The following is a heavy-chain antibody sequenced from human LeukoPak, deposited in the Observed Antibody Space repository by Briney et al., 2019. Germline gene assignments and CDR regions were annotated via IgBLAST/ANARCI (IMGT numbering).Heavy chain of an antibody. Sequence: SETLSLTCTVSGGSISTSSYYWGWVRQPPGKGLEWIGNIFYSGSTYYSPSLKSRVTISVDTSKNQFSLKVSSVTAADTAVYYCARGSVLLSMDVWGKGTPVTISS. CDR3: ARGSVLLSMDV. V-gene: IGHV4-39*07. J-gene: IGHJ6*03. CDR2: IFYSGST. D-gene: IGHD3-10*01. CDR1: GGSISTSSYY.